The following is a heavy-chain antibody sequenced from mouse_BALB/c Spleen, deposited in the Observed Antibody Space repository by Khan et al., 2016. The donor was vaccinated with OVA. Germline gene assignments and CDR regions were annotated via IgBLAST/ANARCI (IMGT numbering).Heavy chain of an antibody. Sequence: QIQLVQSGPELKKPGETVKISCKASGYTFTNYGMNWVKQAPGKGLKWMGWINTNTGEPTYAEEFKGRFAFSLETSASTAYLQINNLKNEDTATYSCARGEIRRNGYAMDNWGQGTSVTVSS. CDR2: INTNTGEP. CDR3: ARGEIRRNGYAMDN. J-gene: IGHJ4*01. D-gene: IGHD2-12*01. V-gene: IGHV9-3*02. CDR1: GYTFTNYG.